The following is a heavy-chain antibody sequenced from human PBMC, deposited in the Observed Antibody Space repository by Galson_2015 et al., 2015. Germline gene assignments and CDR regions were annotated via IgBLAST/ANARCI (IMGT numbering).Heavy chain of an antibody. CDR1: QNRFTTYW. CDR3: ASTASLWDEARAFDM. CDR2: MLPGESGL. Sequence: QSGGEVKKPGESLKISCQGSQNRFTTYWLGRGGLVHGEGLEWGGVMLPGESGLRYSPAFQGPVTSSVGKALSPGCLQWNRLKASDTAMYYCASTASLWDEARAFDMWGPGTMFTVSS. D-gene: IGHD1-26*01. J-gene: IGHJ3*02. V-gene: IGHV5-51*01.